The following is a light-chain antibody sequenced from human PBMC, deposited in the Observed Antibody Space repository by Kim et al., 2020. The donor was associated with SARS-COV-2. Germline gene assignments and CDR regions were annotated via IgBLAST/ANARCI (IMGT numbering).Light chain of an antibody. V-gene: IGLV3-1*01. CDR2: QDS. J-gene: IGLJ1*01. Sequence: SYELTQPPSVSVSPGQTASITCSGDKLGDKYACWYQQKPGQSPVLVIYQDSKRPSGIPERFSGSNSGNTATLTISGTQAMDEADYYCQAWESSPAVFGT. CDR1: KLGDKY. CDR3: QAWESSPAV.